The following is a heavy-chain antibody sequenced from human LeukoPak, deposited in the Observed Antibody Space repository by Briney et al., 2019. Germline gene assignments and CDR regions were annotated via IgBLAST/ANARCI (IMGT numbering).Heavy chain of an antibody. CDR2: IYYSGST. Sequence: PSETLSLTCTVSGGSISSYYWSWIRQPPGKGLEWIGYIYYSGSTNYNPSLKSRVTISVDTSKDQFSLKLSSVTAADTAVYCCARVPTYYDFWSGYYYYYMDVWGKGTTVTVSS. J-gene: IGHJ6*03. CDR1: GGSISSYY. D-gene: IGHD3-3*01. CDR3: ARVPTYYDFWSGYYYYYMDV. V-gene: IGHV4-59*01.